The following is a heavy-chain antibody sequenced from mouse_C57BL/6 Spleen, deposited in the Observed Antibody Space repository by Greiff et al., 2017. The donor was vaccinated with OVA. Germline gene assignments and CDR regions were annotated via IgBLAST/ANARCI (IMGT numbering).Heavy chain of an antibody. J-gene: IGHJ2*01. CDR2: INPNNGGT. Sequence: EVKLMESGPELVKPGASVKISCKASGYTFTDYYMNWVKQSHGKSLEWIGDINPNNGGTSYNQKFKGKATLTVDKSSSTAYMELRSLTSEDSAVYYCARGDGSSHWGQGTTLTVSS. CDR3: ARGDGSSH. CDR1: GYTFTDYY. D-gene: IGHD1-1*01. V-gene: IGHV1-26*01.